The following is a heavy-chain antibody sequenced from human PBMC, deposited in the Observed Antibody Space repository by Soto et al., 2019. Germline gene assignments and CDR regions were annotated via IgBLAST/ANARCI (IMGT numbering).Heavy chain of an antibody. CDR2: IKADGSAK. Sequence: GSLRLSCAASGFTFSSFWMNWVRQAPGKGLEWVGNIKADGSAKYYVDSVKGRLTISRDNAKNSLYLQMNSLRAEDTAVYYCARHPERIAQIGWFDPWGQGTLVTVSS. V-gene: IGHV3-7*01. CDR3: ARHPERIAQIGWFDP. J-gene: IGHJ5*02. D-gene: IGHD6-13*01. CDR1: GFTFSSFW.